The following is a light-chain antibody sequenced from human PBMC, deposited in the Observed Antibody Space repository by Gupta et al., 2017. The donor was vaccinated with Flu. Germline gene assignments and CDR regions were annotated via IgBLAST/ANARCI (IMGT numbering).Light chain of an antibody. CDR1: QSVRSY. CDR2: DAS. V-gene: IGKV3-11*01. Sequence: EIVLTQSPATLSLSPGDRATLSCRASQSVRSYLAWYQQRPGQAPRLLFYDASNRATGIPARFSGTGSETDFTLTISSLEPEDFAVYYCQQRSSWPSITFGGGTKVEIK. CDR3: QQRSSWPSIT. J-gene: IGKJ4*01.